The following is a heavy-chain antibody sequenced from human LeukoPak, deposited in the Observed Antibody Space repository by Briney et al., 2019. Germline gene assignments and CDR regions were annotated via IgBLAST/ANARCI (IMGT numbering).Heavy chain of an antibody. V-gene: IGHV4-61*08. CDR2: TYYSGST. D-gene: IGHD6-19*01. Sequence: SETLSLTCTVSGVSVSVRDYYWSWIRQPPGKGLEWIGYTYYSGSTMYNPSLSSRVTISVDTSKNQFSLRLSSVTAADTAVYYCARARFYSSGWSGWGQGTLVTVSS. CDR3: ARARFYSSGWSG. CDR1: GVSVSVRDYY. J-gene: IGHJ4*02.